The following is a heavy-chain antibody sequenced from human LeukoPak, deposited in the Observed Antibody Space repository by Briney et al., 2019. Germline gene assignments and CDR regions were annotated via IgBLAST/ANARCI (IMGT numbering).Heavy chain of an antibody. Sequence: GGSLRLSCAASGFTFSSYSMNWVRQAPGKGLEWVSSISSSSYIYYADSVKGRFTISRDNAKNSLYLQMNSLRAEDTAVYYCARDAGFYSGSYSWGYFDYWGQGTLVTVSS. CDR3: ARDAGFYSGSYSWGYFDY. CDR2: ISSSSYI. D-gene: IGHD1-26*01. J-gene: IGHJ4*02. V-gene: IGHV3-21*01. CDR1: GFTFSSYS.